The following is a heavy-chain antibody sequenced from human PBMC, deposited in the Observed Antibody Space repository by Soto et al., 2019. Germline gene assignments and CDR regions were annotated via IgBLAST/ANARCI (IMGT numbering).Heavy chain of an antibody. V-gene: IGHV4-59*04. CDR2: IYYSGST. CDR1: GGSISSYY. Sequence: SETLSLTCTVSGGSISSYYWSWIRQPPGKGLEWIGYIYYSGSTYDNPSLKSRVTISVDTSKNQFSLKLSSVTAADTAGYYCGRLFWGSSGHSPQFFDYWGQGTLVTVSS. CDR3: GRLFWGSSGHSPQFFDY. J-gene: IGHJ4*02. D-gene: IGHD3-22*01.